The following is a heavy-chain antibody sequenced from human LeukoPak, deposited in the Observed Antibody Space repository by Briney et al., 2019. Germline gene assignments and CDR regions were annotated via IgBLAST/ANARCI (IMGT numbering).Heavy chain of an antibody. Sequence: SETLSLTCTVSGGSISSYYWSWIRQHPGKGLEWIGYIYYSGSTYYNPSLKSRVTISVDTSKNQFSLKLSSVTAADTAVYYCASSSSWSYNWFDPWGQGTLVTVSS. CDR2: IYYSGST. J-gene: IGHJ5*02. D-gene: IGHD6-13*01. CDR1: GGSISSYY. CDR3: ASSSSWSYNWFDP. V-gene: IGHV4-59*06.